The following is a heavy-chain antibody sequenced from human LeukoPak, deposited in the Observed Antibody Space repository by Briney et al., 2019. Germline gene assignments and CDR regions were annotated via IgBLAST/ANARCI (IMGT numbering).Heavy chain of an antibody. Sequence: LSGGSLRLSCAASGFTFSNYLMGWVRQAPGKGLEWVANIEQDGSEKYYVDSVKGRFTISRDNAKNSLYLQMNSLRAEDTAVYYCARDSGDYSSPVDYWGQGTLVTVSS. D-gene: IGHD1-26*01. J-gene: IGHJ4*02. CDR3: ARDSGDYSSPVDY. CDR2: IEQDGSEK. V-gene: IGHV3-7*01. CDR1: GFTFSNYL.